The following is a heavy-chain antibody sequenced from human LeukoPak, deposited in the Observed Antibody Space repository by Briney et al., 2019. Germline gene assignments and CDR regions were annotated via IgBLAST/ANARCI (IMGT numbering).Heavy chain of an antibody. CDR2: IYHSGST. CDR1: GGSISSSNW. CDR3: AKSIAAAGNPLNAAFDI. V-gene: IGHV4-4*02. D-gene: IGHD6-13*01. J-gene: IGHJ3*02. Sequence: SETLSLTCAVSGGSISSSNWWSWVRQAPGKGLEWIGEIYHSGSTNYNPSLKSRVTISVDKSKNQFSLKLSSVTAADTAVYYCAKSIAAAGNPLNAAFDIWGQGTMVTVSS.